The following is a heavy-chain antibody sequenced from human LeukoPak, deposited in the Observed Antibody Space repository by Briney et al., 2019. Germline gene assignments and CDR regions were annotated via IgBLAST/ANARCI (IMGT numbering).Heavy chain of an antibody. CDR2: IYYSGST. V-gene: IGHV4-59*01. J-gene: IGHJ4*02. Sequence: SETLSLTCTVSGGSISSYCWSWIRQPPGKGLEWVGDIYYSGSTNYNPSLKSRVIISVDTSKNQYSLKLKSVTAADTAGYFFARRAYSSAWYLDYWGQGTLVSVSS. CDR3: ARRAYSSAWYLDY. CDR1: GGSISSYC. D-gene: IGHD6-19*01.